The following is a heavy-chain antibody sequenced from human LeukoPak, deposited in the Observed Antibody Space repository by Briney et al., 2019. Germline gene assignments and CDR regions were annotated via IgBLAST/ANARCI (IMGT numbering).Heavy chain of an antibody. Sequence: GGSLRLSCAASGFTFSSYAMHWVRQAPGKGLEWVSYISSRSSTIYFADSVKGRFTISRDNAKNSLYLQMNSLRDEDTAVYYCARRSPYSSDSGAFDIWGQGTMVTVSS. CDR1: GFTFSSYA. J-gene: IGHJ3*02. D-gene: IGHD6-19*01. CDR2: ISSRSSTI. CDR3: ARRSPYSSDSGAFDI. V-gene: IGHV3-48*02.